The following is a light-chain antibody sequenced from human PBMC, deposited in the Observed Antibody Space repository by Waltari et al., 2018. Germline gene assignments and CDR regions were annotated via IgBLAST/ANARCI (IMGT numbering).Light chain of an antibody. CDR2: DVS. Sequence: QSALTQPASVSGSPGQSITISCTGTSSDVGDYNYVSWYQQHPGKAPKLMIYDVSNRPSGVSNRFAGSKSGNTASLTISVLQAEDEADYYCSSYTSSSTWVFGGGTKLTVL. V-gene: IGLV2-14*03. CDR1: SSDVGDYNY. CDR3: SSYTSSSTWV. J-gene: IGLJ3*02.